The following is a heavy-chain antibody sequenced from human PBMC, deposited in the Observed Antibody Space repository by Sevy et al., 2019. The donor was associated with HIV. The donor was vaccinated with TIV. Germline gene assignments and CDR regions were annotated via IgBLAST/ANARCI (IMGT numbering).Heavy chain of an antibody. V-gene: IGHV3-30*18. Sequence: GGSLRLSCAASEFTFSSYGMHWVRQAPGKGLEWVAVISYDGSNKYYADSVKGRFTISRDNSKNTLYLQMNSLRAEDTAVYYCAKSDWNYESYYYGMDVWGQGTTVTVSS. CDR1: EFTFSSYG. CDR3: AKSDWNYESYYYGMDV. J-gene: IGHJ6*02. CDR2: ISYDGSNK. D-gene: IGHD1-7*01.